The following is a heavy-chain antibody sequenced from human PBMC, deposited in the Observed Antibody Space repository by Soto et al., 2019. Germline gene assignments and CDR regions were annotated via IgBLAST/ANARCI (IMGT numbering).Heavy chain of an antibody. J-gene: IGHJ4*02. D-gene: IGHD3-10*01. V-gene: IGHV3-23*01. CDR1: GFTFSSYA. CDR3: AKVRRFGELRSLY. CDR2: IGVSGDTT. Sequence: EVQLLESGGGLVQPGGSLRLSCAASGFTFSSYAMSWVRQAPGKGLEWVSAIGVSGDTTYYADSVKGRFTISRDNSKNTLYLQMGSLRAEETAVYYCAKVRRFGELRSLYWGQGTLVIVSS.